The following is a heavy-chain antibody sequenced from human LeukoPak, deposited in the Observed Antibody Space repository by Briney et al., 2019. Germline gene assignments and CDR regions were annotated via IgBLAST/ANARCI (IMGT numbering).Heavy chain of an antibody. D-gene: IGHD4-17*01. CDR1: GYTFTSYG. Sequence: ASVKVSCKASGYTFTSYGISWVRQAPGQGLEWMGWISAYNGNTNYAQKLQGRVTMTTDTSTSTAYMELRSLRSDDTAVYYCARVRATVTTGYYFDYWGQGTLVTVSS. CDR3: ARVRATVTTGYYFDY. V-gene: IGHV1-18*01. CDR2: ISAYNGNT. J-gene: IGHJ4*02.